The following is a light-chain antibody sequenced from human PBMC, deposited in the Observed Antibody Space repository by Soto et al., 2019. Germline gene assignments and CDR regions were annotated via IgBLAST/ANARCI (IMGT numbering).Light chain of an antibody. CDR3: SSYAGSNNVV. Sequence: QSALTQPPSASGSPGQSFTISCTGTSSDVGGYKYVSWYQQHPGKAPKLMIYEVSKRPSGVPDRFSGSKSGNTASLTVSGLQADVEADYYCSSYAGSNNVVFGGGTKLTVL. CDR2: EVS. J-gene: IGLJ2*01. CDR1: SSDVGGYKY. V-gene: IGLV2-8*01.